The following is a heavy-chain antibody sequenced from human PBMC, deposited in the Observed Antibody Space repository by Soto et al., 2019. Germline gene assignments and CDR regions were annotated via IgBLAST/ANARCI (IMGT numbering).Heavy chain of an antibody. Sequence: ASVKVSCKASGYTFTSYGISWVRQAPGQGLEWMGWISAYNGNANYAQKLQGRVTMTTDTSTSTAYMELRSPRSDDTAVYYCARFYCTNGVCYYDAFDIWGQGTMVTVSS. D-gene: IGHD2-8*01. CDR2: ISAYNGNA. V-gene: IGHV1-18*01. CDR1: GYTFTSYG. CDR3: ARFYCTNGVCYYDAFDI. J-gene: IGHJ3*02.